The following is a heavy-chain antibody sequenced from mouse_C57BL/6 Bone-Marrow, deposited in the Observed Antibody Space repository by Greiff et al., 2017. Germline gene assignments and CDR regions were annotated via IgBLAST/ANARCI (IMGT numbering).Heavy chain of an antibody. CDR3: ASGGDYYGSSYFWYFDV. J-gene: IGHJ1*03. CDR2: IYPRSGYT. CDR1: GYTFPSSG. V-gene: IGHV1-81*01. D-gene: IGHD1-1*01. Sequence: VQLQQSGAELARPGASVKLSCKASGYTFPSSGISWVKQRTGQGLEWIGEIYPRSGYTYYNEKFKGKATLTADKSSSTAYMELRSLTSEDSAVYFCASGGDYYGSSYFWYFDVWGTGTTVTVSS.